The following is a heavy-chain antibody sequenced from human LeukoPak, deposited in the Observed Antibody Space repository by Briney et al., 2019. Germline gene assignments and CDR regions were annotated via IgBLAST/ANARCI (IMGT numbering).Heavy chain of an antibody. CDR3: ARDNCSGGSCYSFY. D-gene: IGHD2-15*01. CDR1: GCSISSGSYY. CDR2: IYTSGST. J-gene: IGHJ4*02. V-gene: IGHV4-61*02. Sequence: SETLSLTCTVSGCSISSGSYYWSWIRQPAGKALEWIGRIYTSGSTNYNPSLKSRVTISVDTSKNQFSLKLSSVTAADTAVYYCARDNCSGGSCYSFYWGQGTLVTVSS.